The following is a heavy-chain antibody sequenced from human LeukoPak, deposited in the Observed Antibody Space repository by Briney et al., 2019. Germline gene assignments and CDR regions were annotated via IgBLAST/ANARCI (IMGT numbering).Heavy chain of an antibody. D-gene: IGHD3-9*01. CDR1: GFTFSSYG. Sequence: GGSLRLSCAASGFTFSSYGMHWVRQAPGKGLEWVVFIRYDGSNKYYADSVKGRFTISRDNSKNTLYLQMNSLRAEDTAVYYCAKDRDDILTGYQDYWGQGTLVTVSS. CDR3: AKDRDDILTGYQDY. J-gene: IGHJ4*02. CDR2: IRYDGSNK. V-gene: IGHV3-30*02.